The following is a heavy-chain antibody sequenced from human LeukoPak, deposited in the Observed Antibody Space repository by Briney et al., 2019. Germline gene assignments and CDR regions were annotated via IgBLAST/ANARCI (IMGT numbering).Heavy chain of an antibody. Sequence: SETLSLTCTVSGGSISSGGYYWSWIRQHPGKGLEWIGYIYYSGSTYYNPSLKSRVTISVDTSKNQFSLKLSSVTAADTAVYYCARDADYSNSWFDPWGQGTLVTVSS. V-gene: IGHV4-31*03. CDR2: IYYSGST. CDR3: ARDADYSNSWFDP. D-gene: IGHD4-4*01. J-gene: IGHJ5*02. CDR1: GGSISSGGYY.